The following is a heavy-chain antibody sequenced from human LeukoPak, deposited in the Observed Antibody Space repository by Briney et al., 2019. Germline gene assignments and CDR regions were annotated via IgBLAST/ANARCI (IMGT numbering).Heavy chain of an antibody. CDR3: ARGETYYYGSGSYYTYIYYFDY. D-gene: IGHD3-10*01. V-gene: IGHV4-61*01. CDR2: IYYSGST. Sequence: PSETLSLTCTVSGGSVSSGSYYWSWIRQPPGKGLEWIGYIYYSGSTNYNPSLKSRVTISADTSKNQFSLKLSSVTAADTAVYYCARGETYYYGSGSYYTYIYYFDYWGQGTLVTVSS. CDR1: GGSVSSGSYY. J-gene: IGHJ4*02.